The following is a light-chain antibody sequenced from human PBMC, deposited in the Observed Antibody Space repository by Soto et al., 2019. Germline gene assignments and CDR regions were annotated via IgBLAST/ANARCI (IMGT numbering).Light chain of an antibody. V-gene: IGLV2-14*01. Sequence: QSALTQPASVSGSPGQSITISCTGSNSDIGTYNYVSWYQQHPGKAPKLVISEVSNRPSGISDRFSGSKSGNAASLTISGRQAEDEATYYCSSYTSTSTLYVFGPGTKVTVL. CDR2: EVS. J-gene: IGLJ1*01. CDR1: NSDIGTYNY. CDR3: SSYTSTSTLYV.